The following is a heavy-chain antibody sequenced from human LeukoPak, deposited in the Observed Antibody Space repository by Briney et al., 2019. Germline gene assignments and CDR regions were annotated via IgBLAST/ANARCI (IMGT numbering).Heavy chain of an antibody. Sequence: ASVKVSRKASGYTFTSYGISWVRQAPGQGLEWMGWISAYNGNTNYAQKLQGRVTMTTDTSTSTAYMELRSLRSDDTAVYYCARDGRYYYDSSGYYGGDYWGQGTLVTVSS. CDR3: ARDGRYYYDSSGYYGGDY. CDR1: GYTFTSYG. D-gene: IGHD3-22*01. J-gene: IGHJ4*02. V-gene: IGHV1-18*01. CDR2: ISAYNGNT.